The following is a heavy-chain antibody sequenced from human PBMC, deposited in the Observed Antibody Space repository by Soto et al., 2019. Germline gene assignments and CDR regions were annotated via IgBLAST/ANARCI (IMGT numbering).Heavy chain of an antibody. CDR2: INPSGGST. D-gene: IGHD3-3*01. CDR1: GYTFTSYY. J-gene: IGHJ5*02. V-gene: IGHV1-46*01. CDR3: ARGRTYYDFWSGYYCWFDP. Sequence: GASVKVSCKASGYTFTSYYMHWVRQAPGQGLEWMGMINPSGGSTSYAQKFQGRVTMTRDTSTSTVYMELSSLRSEDTAVYYCARGRTYYDFWSGYYCWFDPWGQGTLVTVSS.